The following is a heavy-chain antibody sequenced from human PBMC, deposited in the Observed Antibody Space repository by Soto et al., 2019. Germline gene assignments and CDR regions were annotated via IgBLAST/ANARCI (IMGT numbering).Heavy chain of an antibody. V-gene: IGHV3-66*01. CDR2: VSSGGST. J-gene: IGHJ3*02. D-gene: IGHD3-10*01. CDR1: GFTVTTNS. Sequence: EVQLVESGGGLVQPGGSLRLSCAASGFTVTTNSMSWVRQPPGKGLEWVSVVSSGGSTYYADSGKGSFTVYRDNSKNTMYIRMNSLRAEETAVYYCARDFSGKNDAFDIWGQGTVVTVSS. CDR3: ARDFSGKNDAFDI.